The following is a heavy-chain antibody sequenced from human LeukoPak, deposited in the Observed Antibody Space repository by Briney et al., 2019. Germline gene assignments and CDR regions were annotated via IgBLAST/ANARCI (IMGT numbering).Heavy chain of an antibody. CDR2: ISSSSSYI. CDR3: ARRSGSGSPRDY. Sequence: PGGSLRLSCAASGFTFSSYSMNWARQAPGKGLEWVSSISSSSSYIYYADSVKGRFTISRDNAKNSLYLQMNSLRAEDTAVYYCARRSGSGSPRDYWGQGTLVTVSS. V-gene: IGHV3-21*01. CDR1: GFTFSSYS. J-gene: IGHJ4*02. D-gene: IGHD3-10*01.